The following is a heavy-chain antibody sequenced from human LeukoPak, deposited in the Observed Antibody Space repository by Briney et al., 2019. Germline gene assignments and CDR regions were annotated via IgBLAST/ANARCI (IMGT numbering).Heavy chain of an antibody. D-gene: IGHD4-11*01. CDR2: INPSGGST. CDR3: ARYSNYGIDP. Sequence: GASVKISCKASGYTFTSYYMHWVRQAPGQGLEWMGIINPSGGSTSYAQKFPGRVTITRDTSTSTVYMELSSLRSEDTAVYYCARYSNYGIDPWGQGTLVSVSS. J-gene: IGHJ5*02. V-gene: IGHV1-46*01. CDR1: GYTFTSYY.